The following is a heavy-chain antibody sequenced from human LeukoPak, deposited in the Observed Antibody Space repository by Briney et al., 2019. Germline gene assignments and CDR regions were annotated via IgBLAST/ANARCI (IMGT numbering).Heavy chain of an antibody. CDR3: ARQTGSGLFILP. CDR1: GGSFDGYS. CDR2: IYYSGNT. J-gene: IGHJ4*02. V-gene: IGHV4-34*01. D-gene: IGHD3/OR15-3a*01. Sequence: PSETLSLTCAIYGGSFDGYSWGWIRQPPGKGLEWIGGIYYSGNTYYNASLKSQVSISIDTSKNQFSLKLTSVTAADTAVYYCARQTGSGLFILPGGQGTLVTVSS.